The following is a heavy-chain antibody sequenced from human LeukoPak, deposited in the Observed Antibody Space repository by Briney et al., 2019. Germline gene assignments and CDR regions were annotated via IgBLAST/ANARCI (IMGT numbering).Heavy chain of an antibody. CDR3: AREVGATYWYFDL. J-gene: IGHJ2*01. D-gene: IGHD1-26*01. Sequence: PGRSLRLPCAASGFTFSSYAMHWVRQAPGKGLEWVAVISYDGSNKYYADSVKGRFTISRDNSKNTLYLQMNSLRAEDTAVYYCAREVGATYWYFDLWGRGTLVTVSS. V-gene: IGHV3-30-3*01. CDR1: GFTFSSYA. CDR2: ISYDGSNK.